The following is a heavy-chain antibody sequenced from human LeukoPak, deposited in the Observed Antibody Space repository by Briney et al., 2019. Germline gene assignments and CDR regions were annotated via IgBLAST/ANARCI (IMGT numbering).Heavy chain of an antibody. CDR2: INHSGST. V-gene: IGHV4-34*01. J-gene: IGHJ4*02. CDR3: ARGRVVVAAFDY. Sequence: PSETLSLTCAVYGGSFSGYYWSWIRQPPGKGLEWIGEINHSGSTNYNPSLKSRVTISVDTSKNQFSLKLSSVTAADTAVYYCARGRVVVAAFDYWGQGTLVTVSS. CDR1: GGSFSGYY. D-gene: IGHD3-22*01.